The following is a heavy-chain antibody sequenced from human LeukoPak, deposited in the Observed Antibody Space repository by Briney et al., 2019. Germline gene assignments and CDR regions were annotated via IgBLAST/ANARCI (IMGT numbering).Heavy chain of an antibody. J-gene: IGHJ4*02. CDR3: ARDVVSNNSPNPVDY. CDR2: INPNSGGT. Sequence: ASVKVSCKASGYTFTGYYMHWVRQAPGQGLEWIGWINPNSGGTNYAQKFQGRVTMTRDTSISTAYMELSRLRSDDTAVYYCARDVVSNNSPNPVDYWGQGTLVTVSS. D-gene: IGHD4-23*01. V-gene: IGHV1-2*02. CDR1: GYTFTGYY.